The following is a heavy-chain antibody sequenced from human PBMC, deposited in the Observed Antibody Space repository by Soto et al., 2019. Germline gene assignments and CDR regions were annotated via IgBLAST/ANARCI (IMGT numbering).Heavy chain of an antibody. V-gene: IGHV3-30-3*01. CDR2: ISYDGSNK. J-gene: IGHJ4*02. Sequence: PGGSLRLSCAASGFTFSSYAMHRVRQAPGKGLEWVAVISYDGSNKYYADSVKGRFTIPRDNSKNTLYLQMNSLRAEDTAVYYCARGTYYYDSSGYVGFDYWGQGTLVTVSS. CDR3: ARGTYYYDSSGYVGFDY. CDR1: GFTFSSYA. D-gene: IGHD3-22*01.